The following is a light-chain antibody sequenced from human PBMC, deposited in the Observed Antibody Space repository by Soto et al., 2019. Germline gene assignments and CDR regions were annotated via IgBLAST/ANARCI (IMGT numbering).Light chain of an antibody. J-gene: IGKJ1*01. CDR2: SAS. Sequence: IQMTQSPSSLSASVGDRVIITCRASQGIGNSLAWYQQKAGRVPKLLMHSASTLLSGVPSRFSGSGSGTDFNLTISSLQPEDVATYYCQNYDSASWTVGQGTKVDSK. V-gene: IGKV1-27*01. CDR3: QNYDSASWT. CDR1: QGIGNS.